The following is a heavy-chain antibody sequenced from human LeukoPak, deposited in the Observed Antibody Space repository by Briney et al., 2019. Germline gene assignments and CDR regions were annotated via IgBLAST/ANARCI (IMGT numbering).Heavy chain of an antibody. J-gene: IGHJ3*02. CDR2: IIPIFGTA. V-gene: IGHV1-69*06. CDR1: GGTFSSYA. D-gene: IGHD4-17*01. Sequence: GASVKVSCKASGGTFSSYAISWVRQAPGQGLEWMGGIIPIFGTANYAQKFQGRVTITADKSTSTAYMELSSLRSEDTAVYYCARVGEDYGDYEEGSGDAFDIWGQGTMVTVSS. CDR3: ARVGEDYGDYEEGSGDAFDI.